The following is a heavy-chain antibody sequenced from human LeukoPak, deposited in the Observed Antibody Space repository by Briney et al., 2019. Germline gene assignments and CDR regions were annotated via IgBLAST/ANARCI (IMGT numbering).Heavy chain of an antibody. J-gene: IGHJ4*02. V-gene: IGHV4-34*01. D-gene: IGHD1-26*01. CDR1: GGSFSGYY. Sequence: PSGTLSLTCAVSGGSFSGYYWSWIRQPPGKGLEWIGEINHSGSTNYNPSLKSRVTISVDTSKNQFSLKLSSVTAADTAVYYCARHRSYREVFDYWGQGTLVTVSS. CDR2: INHSGST. CDR3: ARHRSYREVFDY.